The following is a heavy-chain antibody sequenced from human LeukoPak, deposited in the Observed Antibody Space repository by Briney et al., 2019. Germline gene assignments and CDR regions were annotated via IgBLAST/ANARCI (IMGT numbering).Heavy chain of an antibody. CDR3: ARMRLLWFGELLSNWFDP. D-gene: IGHD3-10*01. CDR2: INHSGST. Sequence: PSETLSLTCTVSGSSISSYYWSWIRQPPGKGLEWIGEINHSGSTNYNPSLKSRVTISVDTSKNQFSLKLSSVTAADTAVYYCARMRLLWFGELLSNWFDPWGQGTLVTVSS. CDR1: GSSISSYY. J-gene: IGHJ5*02. V-gene: IGHV4-34*01.